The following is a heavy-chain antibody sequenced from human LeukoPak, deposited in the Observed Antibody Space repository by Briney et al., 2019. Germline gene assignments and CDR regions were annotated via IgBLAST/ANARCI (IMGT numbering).Heavy chain of an antibody. D-gene: IGHD5-18*01. V-gene: IGHV3-30-3*01. CDR3: ARRSGYSYGYGHFDY. CDR1: GFTFSSYA. Sequence: GGSLRLSWAASGFTFSSYAMHWVRQAPGKGLEWVAVISYDGSNKYYADSVKGRFTISRDNSKNTLYLQMNSLRAEDTAVYYCARRSGYSYGYGHFDYWGQGTLVTVSS. CDR2: ISYDGSNK. J-gene: IGHJ4*02.